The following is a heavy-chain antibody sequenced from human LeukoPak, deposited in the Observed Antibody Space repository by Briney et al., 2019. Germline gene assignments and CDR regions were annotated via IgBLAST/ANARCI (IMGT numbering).Heavy chain of an antibody. CDR2: INHSGST. J-gene: IGHJ4*02. CDR1: GGSFSGYY. CDR3: ARHPQWEPRPGCDY. V-gene: IGHV4-34*01. Sequence: PSETLSLTCAVYGGSFSGYYWSWIRQPPGKGLEWIGEINHSGSTNYNPSLKSRVTISVDTSKNQFSLKLSSVTAADTAVYYCARHPQWEPRPGCDYWGQGTLVTVSS. D-gene: IGHD1-26*01.